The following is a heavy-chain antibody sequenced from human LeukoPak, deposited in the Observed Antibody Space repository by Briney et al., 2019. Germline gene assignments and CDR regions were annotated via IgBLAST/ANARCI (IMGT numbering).Heavy chain of an antibody. CDR3: ARRGIRQQLVL. J-gene: IGHJ4*02. D-gene: IGHD6-13*01. V-gene: IGHV1-2*02. Sequence: ASVKVSRKASGYTFTGYYMHWVRQAPGQGLEWMGWINPNSGGTNYAQKFQGRVTMTRDTSNSTAYMELSWLRSDDTAVYYCARRGIRQQLVLWGQGTLVTVSS. CDR1: GYTFTGYY. CDR2: INPNSGGT.